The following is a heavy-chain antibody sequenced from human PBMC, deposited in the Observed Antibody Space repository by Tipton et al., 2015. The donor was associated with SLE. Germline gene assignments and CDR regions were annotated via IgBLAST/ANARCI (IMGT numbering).Heavy chain of an antibody. V-gene: IGHV4-39*07. D-gene: IGHD3-22*01. J-gene: IGHJ4*02. CDR3: AREREGFITGWLFDY. CDR2: IYYSGST. CDR1: GGSISSSTYY. Sequence: TLSLTCTVSGGSISSSTYYWGWIRQPPGKGMEWIGAIYYSGSTYYNPSLKSRVTISIDTSKNQFSLNLSSVTAADTAVYYCAREREGFITGWLFDYWGQGTLVTVSS.